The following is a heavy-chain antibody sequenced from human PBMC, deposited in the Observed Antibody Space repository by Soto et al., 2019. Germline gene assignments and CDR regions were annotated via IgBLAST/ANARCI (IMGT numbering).Heavy chain of an antibody. Sequence: GGSLRLACTASGFTFGDCAMSWFRQAPGKGLEWVCFIRSKAYGGTTEYAASVKCRFTISRDDSKSIAYLQMNSLKTEDTAVYYCTSVAFRAGYSRGWSPFDXSGQGTLVTVSX. D-gene: IGHD6-19*01. CDR3: TSVAFRAGYSRGWSPFDX. V-gene: IGHV3-49*03. J-gene: IGHJ4*02. CDR2: IRSKAYGGTT. CDR1: GFTFGDCA.